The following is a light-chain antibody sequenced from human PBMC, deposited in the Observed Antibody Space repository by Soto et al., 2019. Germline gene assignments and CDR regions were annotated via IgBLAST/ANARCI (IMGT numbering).Light chain of an antibody. V-gene: IGKV1-33*01. CDR2: DAS. CDR3: QQYDNLPFT. J-gene: IGKJ3*01. CDR1: QDISNY. Sequence: DIQMTQSPSSLSASVGDRVTITCQASQDISNYLNWYQQKPGKAPKLLIYDASNFETVVPTRFSGTDCGTDFTFAISSLQPDYIATDYCQQYDNLPFTFGPGTKVDIK.